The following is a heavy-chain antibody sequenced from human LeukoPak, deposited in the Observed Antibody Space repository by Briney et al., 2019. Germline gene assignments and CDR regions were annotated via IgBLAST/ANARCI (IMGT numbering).Heavy chain of an antibody. D-gene: IGHD3-9*01. CDR2: IYYSGST. CDR3: ARHVWLQPFDY. J-gene: IGHJ4*02. CDR1: GGSMNSYY. V-gene: IGHV4-59*08. Sequence: SETLSLTCSVSGGSMNSYYWSWIRQSPGKGLEWIGYIYYSGSTNYDPSLKSRVTISVDTSKNQFSLKLSSVTAADTAVYYCARHVWLQPFDYWGQGTLVTVSS.